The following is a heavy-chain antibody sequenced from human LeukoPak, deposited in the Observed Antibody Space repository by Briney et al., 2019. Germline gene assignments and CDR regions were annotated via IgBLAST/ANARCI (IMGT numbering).Heavy chain of an antibody. V-gene: IGHV1-2*02. CDR3: ARDAHRVEGAHPRRYFDL. CDR1: GYTSTAYY. Sequence: ASVKVSCKASGYTSTAYYIHWVRQAPGQGLQWVGWINPNTGGTDYAQKFQGRVTMTRDTSISTAYMELSRLRSDDTAVYYCARDAHRVEGAHPRRYFDLWGRGTLVTVSS. D-gene: IGHD1-26*01. J-gene: IGHJ2*01. CDR2: INPNTGGT.